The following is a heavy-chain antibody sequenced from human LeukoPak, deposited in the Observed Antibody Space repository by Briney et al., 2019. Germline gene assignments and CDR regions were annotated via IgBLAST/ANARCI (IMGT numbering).Heavy chain of an antibody. CDR3: ARVYSISSWYFDL. Sequence: PGGSLRLSCAASGFTFDNYDMSWVRQAPGKGLEWIGYIYYSGSTSYNPSLKSRVTTSVDTSKNQFSLKLSSVTAADTAVYYCARVYSISSWYFDLWGRGTLVTVSS. CDR2: IYYSGST. CDR1: GFTFDNYD. D-gene: IGHD6-6*01. J-gene: IGHJ2*01. V-gene: IGHV4-59*01.